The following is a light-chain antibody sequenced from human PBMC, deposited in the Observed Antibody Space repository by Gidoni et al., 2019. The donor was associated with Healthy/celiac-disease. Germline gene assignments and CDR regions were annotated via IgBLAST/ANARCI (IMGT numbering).Light chain of an antibody. Sequence: EIVSTQSPGTLSLSPGERTTPSCRACQSVSSSYLAWYQQKPGQAPRLLIYGASSRETGIPDRFSGSGSGTDFTLTISRLEPEDFAVYYCQQYGSTPLTFGGGTKVEIK. CDR2: GAS. CDR3: QQYGSTPLT. CDR1: QSVSSSY. J-gene: IGKJ4*01. V-gene: IGKV3-20*01.